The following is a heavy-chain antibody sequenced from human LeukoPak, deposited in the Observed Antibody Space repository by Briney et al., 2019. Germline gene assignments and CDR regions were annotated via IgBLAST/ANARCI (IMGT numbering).Heavy chain of an antibody. Sequence: PSETLSLTCTVSGGSISSSSYYWGWIRPPPGKGLEWIGYIYYSGSTYYNPSLKSRVTISVDTSKNQFSLKLSSVTAADTAVYYCARRNYDSRASDAFDIWGQGTMVTVSS. CDR2: IYYSGST. CDR1: GGSISSSSYY. D-gene: IGHD3-22*01. V-gene: IGHV4-39*01. CDR3: ARRNYDSRASDAFDI. J-gene: IGHJ3*02.